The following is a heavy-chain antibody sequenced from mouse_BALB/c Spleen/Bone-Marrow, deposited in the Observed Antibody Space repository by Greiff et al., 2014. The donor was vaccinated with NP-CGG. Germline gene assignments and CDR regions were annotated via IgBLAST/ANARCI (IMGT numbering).Heavy chain of an antibody. Sequence: VQLQQSGAELVKPGASVKMSCKASGYTFTSYWMHWVKQRPGQGLEWIGDIYPGSDSTNYNEKFKSKATLTVDTSSSTAYMQLSSMTSEDDAVYYCARRDDYDDSYFAYWGQGTTLTVSS. V-gene: IGHV1-55*01. CDR3: ARRDDYDDSYFAY. CDR1: GYTFTSYW. J-gene: IGHJ2*01. CDR2: IYPGSDST. D-gene: IGHD2-4*01.